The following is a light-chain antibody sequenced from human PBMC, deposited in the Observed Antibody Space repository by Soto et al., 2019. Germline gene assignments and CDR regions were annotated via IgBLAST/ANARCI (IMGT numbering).Light chain of an antibody. CDR1: ESVSNS. CDR3: QQSSNWVT. CDR2: NAS. J-gene: IGKJ5*01. Sequence: ETVLTQSPATLSLSPLEIATLSFRASESVSNSLAWYQHKPGQAPRLLIYNASNRATGIPARFSGSGSGTDFTLTISSLETEDFAVYYCQQSSNWVTFGQGTRLEIK. V-gene: IGKV3-11*01.